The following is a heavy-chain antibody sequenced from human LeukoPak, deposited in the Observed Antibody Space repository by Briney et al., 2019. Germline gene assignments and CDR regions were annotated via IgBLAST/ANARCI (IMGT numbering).Heavy chain of an antibody. J-gene: IGHJ5*02. CDR3: ARDQQWLVYNWFDP. D-gene: IGHD6-19*01. Sequence: ASVKVSCKASGGTFSSYAISWVRQAPGQGLEWMGGIIPIFGTANYAQKFQGRVTITADESTSTAYMELSSLRSEDTAAYYCARDQQWLVYNWFDPWGQGTLVTVSS. CDR2: IIPIFGTA. V-gene: IGHV1-69*13. CDR1: GGTFSSYA.